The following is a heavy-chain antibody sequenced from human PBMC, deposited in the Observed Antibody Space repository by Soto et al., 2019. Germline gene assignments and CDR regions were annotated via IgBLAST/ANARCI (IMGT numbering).Heavy chain of an antibody. V-gene: IGHV3-30-3*01. CDR3: ARERIAVAGISDY. J-gene: IGHJ4*02. Sequence: ESGGGVVQPGRSLRLSWAASGFTFSSYAMHWVRQAPGKGLEWVAVISYDGSNKYYADSVKGRFTISRDNSKNTLYLQMNSLRAEDTAVYYCARERIAVAGISDYWGQGTLVTVSS. D-gene: IGHD6-19*01. CDR1: GFTFSSYA. CDR2: ISYDGSNK.